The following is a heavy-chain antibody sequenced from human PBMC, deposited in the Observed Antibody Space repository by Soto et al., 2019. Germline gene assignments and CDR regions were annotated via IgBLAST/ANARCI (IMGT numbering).Heavy chain of an antibody. V-gene: IGHV4-4*02. CDR3: ARGRGRYSSGWSSFDH. CDR2: IFQSVST. Sequence: SETLSLTCGVSGGTIRSPDWWTWVGQPPGKGLEWIGEIFQSVSTNYTPSLESRVTISVDKSKNQFSLTLTSVTAADTAVYFCARGRGRYSSGWSSFDHWGQGILVTVYS. J-gene: IGHJ5*02. CDR1: GGTIRSPDW. D-gene: IGHD6-19*01.